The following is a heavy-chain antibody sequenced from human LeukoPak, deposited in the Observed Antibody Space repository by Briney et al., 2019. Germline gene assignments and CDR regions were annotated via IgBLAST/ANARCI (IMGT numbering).Heavy chain of an antibody. D-gene: IGHD1-1*01. J-gene: IGHJ6*02. V-gene: IGHV4-59*01. Sequence: KSSETLSLTCTVSGGSISSYYWSWIRQPPGKGLEWIGYVYYSGSTNYNPSLKSRVTISVDTSKNQFSLKLSSVTAADTAVYYCAREGYGTYYYYGMDVWGQGTTVTVSS. CDR3: AREGYGTYYYYGMDV. CDR2: VYYSGST. CDR1: GGSISSYY.